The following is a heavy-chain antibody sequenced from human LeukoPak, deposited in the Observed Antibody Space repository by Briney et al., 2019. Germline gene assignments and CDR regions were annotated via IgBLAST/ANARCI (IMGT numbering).Heavy chain of an antibody. CDR3: AKVSRKYGDYANYYYMDV. Sequence: PGGSLRLSCAASGIYFSSHGMNWVRQAPGKGLEWVSTISGDGADTFYADSVKGRFTISRDNSKNTLYLQMNSLRAEDTAVYYCAKVSRKYGDYANYYYMDVWGKGTTVTISS. D-gene: IGHD4-17*01. CDR1: GIYFSSHG. V-gene: IGHV3-23*01. CDR2: ISGDGADT. J-gene: IGHJ6*03.